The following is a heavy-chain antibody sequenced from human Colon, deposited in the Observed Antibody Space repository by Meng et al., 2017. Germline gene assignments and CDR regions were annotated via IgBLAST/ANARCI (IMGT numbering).Heavy chain of an antibody. D-gene: IGHD3-22*01. J-gene: IGHJ4*02. V-gene: IGHV4-34*01. CDR2: INHSGST. Sequence: SETLSLTCAVYGGSFSGYYWSWIRQPPGKGLEWIGEINHSGSTNYNPSLKSRVTISVDTSKNQFSLKLSSVTAADTAVYYCARGGRSSDYDSSGYPDYWGQGTLVTGYS. CDR1: GGSFSGYY. CDR3: ARGGRSSDYDSSGYPDY.